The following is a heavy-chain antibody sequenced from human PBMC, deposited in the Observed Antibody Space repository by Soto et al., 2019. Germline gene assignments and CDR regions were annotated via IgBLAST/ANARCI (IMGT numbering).Heavy chain of an antibody. CDR2: LFYSGAT. D-gene: IGHD3-16*01. CDR1: GGSISSNSYY. V-gene: IGHV4-39*01. Sequence: PSETLSLTCTVSGGSISSNSYYWDWIRQPPGKGLEWIGSLFYSGATYHNPSLQSRVTISVDTSKNQFSLHLSSVTAADTAVYYCARHVSYDAAWGKSDWSHYLRQGTLIYVSS. J-gene: IGHJ4*02. CDR3: ARHVSYDAAWGKSDWSHY.